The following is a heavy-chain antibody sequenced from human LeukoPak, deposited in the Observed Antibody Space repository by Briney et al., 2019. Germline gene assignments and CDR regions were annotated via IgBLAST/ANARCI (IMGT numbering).Heavy chain of an antibody. J-gene: IGHJ4*02. CDR2: INPSGGST. Sequence: ASVKVSCKASGYTFTSYYMHWVRQAPGQGLEWMGIINPSGGSTSYAQKFQGRVTMTRDMSTSTVYMELSSLRSEDTAVYYSARESSISNYVPSHFDYWGQGTLVTVSS. CDR3: ARESSISNYVPSHFDY. V-gene: IGHV1-46*01. D-gene: IGHD4-11*01. CDR1: GYTFTSYY.